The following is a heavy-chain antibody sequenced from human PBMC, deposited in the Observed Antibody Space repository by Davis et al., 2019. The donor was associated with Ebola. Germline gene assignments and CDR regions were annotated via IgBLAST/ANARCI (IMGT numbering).Heavy chain of an antibody. D-gene: IGHD5-18*01. CDR2: ISSSGSTI. CDR3: AKGRTNTPMVTMEFDY. J-gene: IGHJ4*02. Sequence: GGSLRLSCAASGFTFSSYEMNWVRQAPGKGLEWVSYISSSGSTIYYADSVKGRFTISRDNAKNTLFLQMNSLRVDDTAVYYCAKGRTNTPMVTMEFDYWGQGTLVTVSS. V-gene: IGHV3-48*03. CDR1: GFTFSSYE.